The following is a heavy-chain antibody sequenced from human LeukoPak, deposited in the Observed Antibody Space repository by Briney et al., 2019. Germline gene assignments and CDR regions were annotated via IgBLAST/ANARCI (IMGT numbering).Heavy chain of an antibody. CDR1: GFPFETNA. CDR2: IGNTET. V-gene: IGHV3-23*01. Sequence: GGSLRLSCATSGFPFETNAMSWVRQAPGKGLEWVATIGNTETFYADAVTGRFTISRDNSKNTVNLQMNRLRVEDTAIYYCAKDWIQFNRVFDCFDSWGQGTLVTVSS. CDR3: AKDWIQFNRVFDCFDS. D-gene: IGHD5-18*01. J-gene: IGHJ4*02.